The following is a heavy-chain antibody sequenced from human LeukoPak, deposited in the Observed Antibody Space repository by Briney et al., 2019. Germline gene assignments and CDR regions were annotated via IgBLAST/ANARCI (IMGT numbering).Heavy chain of an antibody. D-gene: IGHD2-15*01. CDR1: GFTFSGNG. Sequence: GGSLRLSCAASGFTFSGNGMNWVRQAPGKGLEWVSYITSKNNGMYYADSVKGRFTISRDNAKNSLDLQMNSLRDEDTAVYYCARDSYGSPDYWGQGTLVTVSS. J-gene: IGHJ4*02. V-gene: IGHV3-48*02. CDR2: ITSKNNGM. CDR3: ARDSYGSPDY.